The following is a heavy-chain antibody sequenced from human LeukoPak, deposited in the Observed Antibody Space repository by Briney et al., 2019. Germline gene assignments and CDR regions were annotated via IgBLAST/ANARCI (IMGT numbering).Heavy chain of an antibody. V-gene: IGHV3-23*01. J-gene: IGHJ4*02. D-gene: IGHD2-2*01. Sequence: GGSLRLSCAASGFTFSSSAMSWVRQVPGKGLEWVSGISASGGSTSYADSVRGRFTISRDDSKNTLYVQMNSLRDEDTAVYYCANGFCSSTSCYDLFDYWGQGTLVTVSS. CDR1: GFTFSSSA. CDR3: ANGFCSSTSCYDLFDY. CDR2: ISASGGST.